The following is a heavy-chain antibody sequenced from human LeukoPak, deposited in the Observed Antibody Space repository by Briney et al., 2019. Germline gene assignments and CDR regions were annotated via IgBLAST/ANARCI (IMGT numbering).Heavy chain of an antibody. CDR2: IYHSGST. CDR1: GYSINSGYY. CDR3: ARVGRYYDSSGSYDY. J-gene: IGHJ4*02. V-gene: IGHV4-38-2*01. D-gene: IGHD3-22*01. Sequence: SETLSLTCAVSGYSINSGYYWAWIRQPPGKGLEWIGSIYHSGSTYYNPSLKSRVTISVDTSKNQFSLKLNSVTATDTAVYYCARVGRYYDSSGSYDYWGQGTLVTVSS.